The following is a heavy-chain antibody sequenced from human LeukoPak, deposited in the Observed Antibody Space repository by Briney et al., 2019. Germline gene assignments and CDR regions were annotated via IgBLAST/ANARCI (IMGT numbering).Heavy chain of an antibody. J-gene: IGHJ4*02. CDR3: ARGMNRYYDSSGYY. CDR1: GYTFTSYV. D-gene: IGHD3-22*01. Sequence: ASVKVSCKASGYTFTSYVISWVRQAPGQGLEWMEWISAYNGNTNYAQKLQGRVTMTTDTSTSTAYMELRSLRSDDTAVYYCARGMNRYYDSSGYYWGQGTLVTVSS. V-gene: IGHV1-18*01. CDR2: ISAYNGNT.